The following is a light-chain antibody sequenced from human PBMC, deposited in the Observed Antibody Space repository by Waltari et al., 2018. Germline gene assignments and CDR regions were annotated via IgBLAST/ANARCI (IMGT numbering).Light chain of an antibody. CDR3: CSYKRGATWV. CDR2: EVV. Sequence: QSVLTQPASVSGSPGQSITISCTGTSSDVGGYDYVSWYQQSPGKAPKLIIYEVVKRPSGVSTRFSASKSDNTASLTIAGLQAEDEGDYYCCSYKRGATWVFGGGTALPVL. V-gene: IGLV2-14*01. CDR1: SSDVGGYDY. J-gene: IGLJ3*02.